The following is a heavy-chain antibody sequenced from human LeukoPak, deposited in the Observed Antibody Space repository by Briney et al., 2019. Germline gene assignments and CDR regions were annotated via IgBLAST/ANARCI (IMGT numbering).Heavy chain of an antibody. J-gene: IGHJ4*02. CDR2: IKQDGSEK. D-gene: IGHD3-10*01. CDR1: GFTFSSYW. Sequence: GGSLRLSCAASGFTFSSYWMSWVRQAPGMGLEWVANIKQDGSEKYYVDSVKGRFTISRDNAKNSLYLQMNSLRAEDTAVYYCARDYGLLWFGDFDYWGQGTLVTVSS. V-gene: IGHV3-7*01. CDR3: ARDYGLLWFGDFDY.